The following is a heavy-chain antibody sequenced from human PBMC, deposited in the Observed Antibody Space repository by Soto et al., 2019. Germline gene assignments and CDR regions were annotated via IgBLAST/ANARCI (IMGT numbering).Heavy chain of an antibody. CDR1: GYNFTSYW. CDR2: IDPSDSYI. V-gene: IGHV5-10-1*01. D-gene: IGHD6-13*01. Sequence: EVQLVQSGAEVKKPGESLRISCMGSGYNFTSYWITWVRQMPGKGLEWMGTIDPSDSYINYGPSFLGHVTTSADKSIFTASLLWSSLKAADTAMYYCARVSGYQSNWSGHFDLWGRGTLVTVSS. J-gene: IGHJ2*01. CDR3: ARVSGYQSNWSGHFDL.